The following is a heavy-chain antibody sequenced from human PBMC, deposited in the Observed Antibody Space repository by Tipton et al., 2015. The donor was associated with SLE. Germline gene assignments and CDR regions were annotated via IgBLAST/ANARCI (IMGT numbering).Heavy chain of an antibody. CDR3: ARGDDRLDI. V-gene: IGHV1-18*01. D-gene: IGHD3-16*02. Sequence: QLVQSGAEVKKPGASLQVSCKASGYIFDKHGINWVRQAPGQGLEWMGWISPYNDKTNYVHHLQGRVSLTTDTSTSTAYMDLTSLRSDDTAVYYCARGDDRLDIWGQGTVVVVSS. CDR2: ISPYNDKT. CDR1: GYIFDKHG. J-gene: IGHJ3*02.